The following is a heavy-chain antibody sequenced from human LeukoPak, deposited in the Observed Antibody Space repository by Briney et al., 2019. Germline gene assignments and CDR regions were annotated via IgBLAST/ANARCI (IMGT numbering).Heavy chain of an antibody. CDR3: AKGSRGDCYSCFDY. J-gene: IGHJ4*02. CDR1: GFTFSSYA. CDR2: ISGSGGST. V-gene: IGHV3-23*01. D-gene: IGHD2-21*02. Sequence: HPGGSLRLSCAASGFTFSSYAMSWVRQAPGKGLEWVSAISGSGGSTYYADSVKGRFTISRDNSKNTLYLQMNSLRAEDTAVYYCAKGSRGDCYSCFDYWGQGTLVTVSS.